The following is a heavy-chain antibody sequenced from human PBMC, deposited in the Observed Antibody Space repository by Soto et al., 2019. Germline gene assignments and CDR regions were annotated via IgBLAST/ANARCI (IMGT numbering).Heavy chain of an antibody. V-gene: IGHV3-30-3*01. J-gene: IGHJ4*02. D-gene: IGHD4-17*01. CDR2: ISYDGSNK. CDR3: ARGRMTTVTPPFDY. Sequence: PGGSLRLSCAASGFIFSSYAMHWVRQAPGKGLEWVAIISYDGSNKYYADSVKGRFTISRDNSKNTLYLQMNSLRAEDTAVYYCARGRMTTVTPPFDYWGQGTLVTVSS. CDR1: GFIFSSYA.